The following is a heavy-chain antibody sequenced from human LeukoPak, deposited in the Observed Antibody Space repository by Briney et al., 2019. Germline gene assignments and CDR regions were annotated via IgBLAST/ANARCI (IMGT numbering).Heavy chain of an antibody. D-gene: IGHD3-22*01. Sequence: ASVKVSCKATSYISWVRQAPGQGLEWMGWIGSYAGDTYYAQKFQGRVTVTTDTSSSTAYMELRSLRSDDTAVYYGARDFWNFDDSRGYYRDFDSWGQGTLVTVSS. CDR1: TSY. CDR2: IGSYAGDT. CDR3: ARDFWNFDDSRGYYRDFDS. J-gene: IGHJ5*01. V-gene: IGHV1-18*01.